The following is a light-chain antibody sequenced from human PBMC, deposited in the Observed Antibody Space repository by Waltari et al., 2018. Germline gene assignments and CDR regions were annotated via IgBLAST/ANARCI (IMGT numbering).Light chain of an antibody. Sequence: DVMMTQSPLSLPVTLGQPASISCRSSQSLVYDDGNIYLYWFQQRPGQSPRRLIYKVSNRDSGVPDRFSGSGSGTDFTLKISRVEAEDVGVYYCMQGTHWPWTFGQGTKVEIK. V-gene: IGKV2-30*01. CDR2: KVS. CDR3: MQGTHWPWT. CDR1: QSLVYDDGNIY. J-gene: IGKJ1*01.